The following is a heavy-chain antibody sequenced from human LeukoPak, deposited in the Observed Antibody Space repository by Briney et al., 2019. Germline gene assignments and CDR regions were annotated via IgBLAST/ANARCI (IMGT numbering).Heavy chain of an antibody. J-gene: IGHJ4*02. CDR2: ISGSGGST. CDR1: GFTFSSYG. V-gene: IGHV3-23*01. D-gene: IGHD2-8*02. Sequence: GGSLRLSCAASGFTFSSYGMHWVRQAPGKGLEWVSAISGSGGSTYYADSVKGRFTISRDNSKNTLYLQMNSLRAEDTAVYYCAKDLPDYWYYFDYWGQGTLVTVSS. CDR3: AKDLPDYWYYFDY.